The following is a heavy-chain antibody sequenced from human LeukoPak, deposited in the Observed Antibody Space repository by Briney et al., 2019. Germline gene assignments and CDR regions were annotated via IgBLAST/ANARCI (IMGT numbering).Heavy chain of an antibody. CDR3: ARVGYCSGGSCYSDYYYGMDV. CDR1: GGSISSYY. D-gene: IGHD2-15*01. CDR2: IYFSGST. J-gene: IGHJ6*02. Sequence: PSETLSLTCTVSGGSISSYYWSWIRQPPGKGLEWIGYIYFSGSTNYNPSLKSRVTISVDTSKNQFSLKLSSVTAADTAVYYCARVGYCSGGSCYSDYYYGMDVWSQGTTVTVSS. V-gene: IGHV4-59*01.